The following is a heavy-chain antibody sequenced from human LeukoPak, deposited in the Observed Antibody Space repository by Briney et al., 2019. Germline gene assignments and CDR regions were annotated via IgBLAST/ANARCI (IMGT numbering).Heavy chain of an antibody. CDR3: ARAIPAARLYYYYYMDV. CDR2: INHSGST. D-gene: IGHD6-6*01. V-gene: IGHV4-34*01. J-gene: IGHJ6*03. CDR1: GFTFSSYG. Sequence: GSLRLSCAASGFTFSSYGMSWVRQAPGKGLEWIGEINHSGSTNYNPSLKSRVTISVDTSKNQFSLKLSSVTAADTAVYYCARAIPAARLYYYYYMDVWGKGTTVTVSS.